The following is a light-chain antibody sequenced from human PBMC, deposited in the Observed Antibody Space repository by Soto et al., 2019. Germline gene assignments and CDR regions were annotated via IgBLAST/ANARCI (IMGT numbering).Light chain of an antibody. V-gene: IGLV2-8*01. CDR3: KSYAGSNTYV. CDR2: EVF. J-gene: IGLJ1*01. CDR1: RSDIGVYDF. Sequence: QCPLTQAPSASGSPGQSFTISCTGTRSDIGVYDFVSWYQHLPGKAPRLIIYEVFQRPSGVPDRFSGSKSGNTASLTVSGLQAADEADYFCKSYAGSNTYVFGSGTKVTVL.